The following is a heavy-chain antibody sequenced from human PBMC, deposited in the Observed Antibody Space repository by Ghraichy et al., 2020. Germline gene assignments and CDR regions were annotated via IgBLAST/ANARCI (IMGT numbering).Heavy chain of an antibody. V-gene: IGHV4-34*01. Sequence: SETLSLTCAVYGGSFSGYYWSWIRQPPGKGLEWIGEINHSGSTNYNPSLKSRVTISVDTSKNQFSLKLSSVTAADTAVYYCARGLSSGWYVVIDYWGQGTLVTVSS. D-gene: IGHD6-19*01. J-gene: IGHJ4*02. CDR1: GGSFSGYY. CDR2: INHSGST. CDR3: ARGLSSGWYVVIDY.